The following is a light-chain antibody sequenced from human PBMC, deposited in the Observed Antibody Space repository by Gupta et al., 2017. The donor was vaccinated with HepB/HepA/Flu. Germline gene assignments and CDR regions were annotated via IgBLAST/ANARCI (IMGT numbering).Light chain of an antibody. J-gene: IGKJ4*01. CDR3: MQSVKPPLT. CDR2: EIP. CDR1: QSLLHSSGETY. V-gene: IGKV2D-29*01. Sequence: DIVMTQTPLSLSVTPGQPASISCKSSQSLLHSSGETYLYWFLQKPGQPPQLLIHEIPKRFSGVPERFSGSGSGTDFTLKISRVETEDVGVYYCMQSVKPPLTFGGGTKVEIK.